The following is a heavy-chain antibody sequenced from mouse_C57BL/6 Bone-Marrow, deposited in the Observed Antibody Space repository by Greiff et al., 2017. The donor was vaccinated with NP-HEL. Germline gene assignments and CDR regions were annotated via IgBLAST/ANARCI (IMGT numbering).Heavy chain of an antibody. D-gene: IGHD1-2*01. V-gene: IGHV1-54*01. J-gene: IGHJ2*01. CDR2: INPGSGGT. CDR3: ARQDYGPFYFDY. Sequence: VQLQQSGAELVRPGTSVRVSCKASGYAFTNYLIEWVKQRPGQGLEWIGVINPGSGGTNYNEKFKGKATLTADKSSSTAYMQLSSLTSDDSAVYFCARQDYGPFYFDYWGQGTTLTVSS. CDR1: GYAFTNYL.